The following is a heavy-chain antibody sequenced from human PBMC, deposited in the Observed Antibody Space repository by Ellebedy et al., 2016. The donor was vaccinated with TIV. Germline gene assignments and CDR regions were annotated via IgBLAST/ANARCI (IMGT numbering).Heavy chain of an antibody. CDR3: SRLAAGGVRYFDV. Sequence: AASVKVSCKISGYTLSDYLISWVRQAPGQGLEWMGWLTPLNGNTNYAQKFQGRVTMTSDTSTTTAYLELRSLRSDDTAVYYCSRLAAGGVRYFDVWGQGTLVTASS. CDR1: GYTLSDYL. V-gene: IGHV1-18*04. CDR2: LTPLNGNT. J-gene: IGHJ4*02. D-gene: IGHD6-13*01.